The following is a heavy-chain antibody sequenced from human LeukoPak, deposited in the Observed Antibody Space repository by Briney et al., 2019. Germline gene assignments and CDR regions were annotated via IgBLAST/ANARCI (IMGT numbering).Heavy chain of an antibody. J-gene: IGHJ4*02. V-gene: IGHV4-39*07. CDR2: IYYSGST. CDR3: SALDVWGSYRYNGNDY. CDR1: GGSISSSSYY. D-gene: IGHD3-16*02. Sequence: SETLSLTCTVSGGSISSSSYYWGWIRQPPGKGLEWIGSIYYSGSTYYNPSLKSRVTISVDTSKNQFSLKLSSVTAADTAVYYCSALDVWGSYRYNGNDYWGQGTLVTVSS.